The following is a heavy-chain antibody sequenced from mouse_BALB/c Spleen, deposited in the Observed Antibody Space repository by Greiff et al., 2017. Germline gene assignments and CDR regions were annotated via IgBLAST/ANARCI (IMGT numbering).Heavy chain of an antibody. CDR1: GYTFTSYN. J-gene: IGHJ4*01. CDR3: ASGGNYAMDY. Sequence: QVQLQQPGAELVKPGASVKMSCKASGYTFTSYNMHWVKQTPGQGLEWIGAIYPGNGDTSYNQKFKGKATLTADNSSSTAYMQLSSLTSEDSAVYYCASGGNYAMDYWGQGTSVTVSS. CDR2: IYPGNGDT. V-gene: IGHV1-12*01.